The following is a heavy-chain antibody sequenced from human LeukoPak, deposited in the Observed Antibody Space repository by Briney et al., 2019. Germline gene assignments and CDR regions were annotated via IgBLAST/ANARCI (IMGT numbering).Heavy chain of an antibody. J-gene: IGHJ4*02. CDR3: ARVDTAVLTGFDY. CDR1: VFIVSSNY. CDR2: IYSGGST. V-gene: IGHV3-53*01. Sequence: GGSLRLSCAASVFIVSSNYMSWVRQAPWKGLEWVSVIYSGGSTFYADSVKGRFTISRDNSKNTLYLQMNSLRAEDTAVYYCARVDTAVLTGFDYWGQGTLVTVSS. D-gene: IGHD5-18*01.